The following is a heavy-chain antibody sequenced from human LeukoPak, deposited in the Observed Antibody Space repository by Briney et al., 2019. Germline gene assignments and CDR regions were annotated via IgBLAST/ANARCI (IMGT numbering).Heavy chain of an antibody. CDR3: AKGTTVIRGGWFDP. D-gene: IGHD4-17*01. V-gene: IGHV3-23*01. CDR1: GFTFSSYA. J-gene: IGHJ5*02. CDR2: ISGSGSST. Sequence: GGSLRLSCAASGFTFSSYAMSWVRQTPGKGLEWVSAISGSGSSTYYADSVKGRFTISRDNSKNTLYLQMNSLRAEDTAVYYCAKGTTVIRGGWFDPWGQGTLVTVSS.